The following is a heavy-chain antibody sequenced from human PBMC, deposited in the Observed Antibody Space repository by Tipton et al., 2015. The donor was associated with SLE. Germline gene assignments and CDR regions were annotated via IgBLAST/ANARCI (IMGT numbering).Heavy chain of an antibody. CDR1: GFTFTNYF. J-gene: IGHJ4*02. CDR3: ARRHYSGPFDS. V-gene: IGHV1-46*01. D-gene: IGHD5-12*01. CDR2: INPSGHNT. Sequence: QSGAEVKKPGASVKVSCKASGFTFTNYFMHWVRQAPGQGLEWIGVINPSGHNTNYAQKFQGRVTMTRDTSTSTLYMELSSLRSEDTAVYYCARRHYSGPFDSWGQGTLVTVSS.